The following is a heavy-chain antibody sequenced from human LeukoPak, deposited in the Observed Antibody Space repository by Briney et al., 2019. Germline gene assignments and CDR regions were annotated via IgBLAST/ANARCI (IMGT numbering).Heavy chain of an antibody. Sequence: GGSLRLSCAASGFTFTAYLIHWVRQAPGKGLEWVAVMSSDGNAMFYADSVRGRFTISRDNSKNTLYLQMNSLRAEDTAVYYCVRESEYDHSASFDYWGQGTLVTVSS. CDR2: MSSDGNAM. CDR1: GFTFTAYL. CDR3: VRESEYDHSASFDY. V-gene: IGHV3-30-3*01. J-gene: IGHJ4*02. D-gene: IGHD3-22*01.